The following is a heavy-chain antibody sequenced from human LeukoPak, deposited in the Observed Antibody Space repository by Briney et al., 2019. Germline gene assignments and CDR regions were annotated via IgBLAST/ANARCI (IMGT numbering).Heavy chain of an antibody. CDR1: GFTFSSYA. CDR3: ERATGLRYFDWLSRGGWFDP. D-gene: IGHD3-9*01. V-gene: IGHV3-30*04. J-gene: IGHJ5*02. CDR2: ISYDGSNK. Sequence: GGSLRLSCAASGFTFSSYAMHWVRQAPGKGLEWVAVISYDGSNKYYADSVKGRFTISRDNSKNTLYLRTNSLRAEDTAVYYCERATGLRYFDWLSRGGWFDPWGQGTLVTVSS.